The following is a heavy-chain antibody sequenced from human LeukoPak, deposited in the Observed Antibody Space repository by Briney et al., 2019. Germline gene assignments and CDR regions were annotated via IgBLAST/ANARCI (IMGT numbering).Heavy chain of an antibody. CDR2: ISSSSSTI. CDR1: GFTFSSYS. V-gene: IGHV3-48*04. Sequence: GGSLRLSCAASGFTFSSYSMNWVRQAPGKGLEWVSYISSSSSTIYYADSVKGRFTISRDNAKNSLYLQMNSLRAEDTAVYYCARDRQYCGGDCYSPLPFDYWGQGTLVTVSS. CDR3: ARDRQYCGGDCYSPLPFDY. D-gene: IGHD2-21*02. J-gene: IGHJ4*02.